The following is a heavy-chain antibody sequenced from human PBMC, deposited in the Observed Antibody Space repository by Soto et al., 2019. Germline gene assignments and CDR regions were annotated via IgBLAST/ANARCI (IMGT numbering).Heavy chain of an antibody. D-gene: IGHD2-21*01. CDR1: GYTFNKYA. V-gene: IGHV1-3*01. Sequence: QVQLVQSGAEVKKPGASVKVSCKASGYTFNKYAMQWVRQAPGQRLEWMGWINAGNGNTKYSQKFQGRVTITRDTSASTAYMELSSLRSEDTAVYYCARDHAYGIPDDWGQGTLVTVSS. J-gene: IGHJ4*02. CDR2: INAGNGNT. CDR3: ARDHAYGIPDD.